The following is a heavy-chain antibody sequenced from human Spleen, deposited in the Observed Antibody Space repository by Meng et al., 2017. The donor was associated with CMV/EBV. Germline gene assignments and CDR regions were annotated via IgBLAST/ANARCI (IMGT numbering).Heavy chain of an antibody. CDR3: ARDRVVVPAAFVGYYGMDV. V-gene: IGHV3-48*04. CDR2: ISSSGSTI. CDR1: GFTFSSYN. Sequence: GESLKISCAASGFTFSSYNMNWVRQAPGKGLEWVSYISSSGSTIYYADSVKGRFTISRDNAKNSLYLQMNSLRAEDTAVYYCARDRVVVPAAFVGYYGMDVWGQGTTVTVSS. D-gene: IGHD2-2*01. J-gene: IGHJ6*02.